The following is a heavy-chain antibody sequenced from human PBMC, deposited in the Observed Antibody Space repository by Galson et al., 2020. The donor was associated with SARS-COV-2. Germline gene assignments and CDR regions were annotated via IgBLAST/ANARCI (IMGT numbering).Heavy chain of an antibody. CDR2: INSDGSST. V-gene: IGHV3-74*01. D-gene: IGHD3-22*01. J-gene: IGHJ4*02. CDR3: ASPLQHYYYDSSGYLKE. CDR1: GFTFSSYW. Sequence: GGSLRLSCAASGFTFSSYWMHWVRQAPGKGLVWVSRINSDGSSTSYADSVKGRFTISRDNAKNTLYLQMNSLRAEDTAVYYCASPLQHYYYDSSGYLKEWGQGTLVTVSS.